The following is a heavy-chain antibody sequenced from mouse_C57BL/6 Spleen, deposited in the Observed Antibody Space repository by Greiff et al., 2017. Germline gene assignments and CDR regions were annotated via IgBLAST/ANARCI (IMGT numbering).Heavy chain of an antibody. CDR2: IYPGDGDT. CDR1: GYAFSSYW. Sequence: QVQLQQSGAELVKPGASVKISCKASGYAFSSYWMNWVKQRPGKGLEWIGQIYPGDGDTNYNGKFKGKATLTADKSSSTAYMQLSSLTSEDSAVYFCARKRDWDNDFDYWGQGTTLTVSS. CDR3: ARKRDWDNDFDY. J-gene: IGHJ2*01. V-gene: IGHV1-80*01. D-gene: IGHD4-1*01.